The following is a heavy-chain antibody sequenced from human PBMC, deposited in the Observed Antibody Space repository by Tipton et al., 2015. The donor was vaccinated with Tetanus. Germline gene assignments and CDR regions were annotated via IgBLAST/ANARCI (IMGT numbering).Heavy chain of an antibody. CDR3: ARDQGGGRVARLNWFDP. Sequence: GLVKPSETLSLSCTVSGAPISSYYWSWIRQPPGNGLEWIGYIYYSGGTYLNPSLESRVSMSVDTSKNQFSLKLTSVTAADAAVYYCARDQGGGRVARLNWFDPWGQGTLVAVSS. V-gene: IGHV4-59*06. D-gene: IGHD3-16*01. CDR1: GAPISSYY. CDR2: IYYSGGT. J-gene: IGHJ5*02.